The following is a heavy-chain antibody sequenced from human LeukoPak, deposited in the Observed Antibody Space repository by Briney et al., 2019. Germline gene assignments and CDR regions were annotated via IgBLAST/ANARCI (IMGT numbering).Heavy chain of an antibody. V-gene: IGHV1-18*01. J-gene: IGHJ3*02. Sequence: ASVNVSCKASGYTFTSYGISWVRQAPGQGLEWMGWISAYNGNTNYAQKLQGRVTMTTDTSTSTAYMELRSLRSDDTAVYYCARYSPLERFLEWSHDAFDIWGQGTMVTVSS. CDR3: ARYSPLERFLEWSHDAFDI. CDR1: GYTFTSYG. CDR2: ISAYNGNT. D-gene: IGHD3-3*01.